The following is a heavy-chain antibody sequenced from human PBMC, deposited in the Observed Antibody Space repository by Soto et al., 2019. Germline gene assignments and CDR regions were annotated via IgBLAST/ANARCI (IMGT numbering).Heavy chain of an antibody. CDR2: ISGSGGST. J-gene: IGHJ4*02. V-gene: IGHV3-23*01. CDR3: AKDRSHCSGGSCRAYYFDY. CDR1: GFTFSSYA. Sequence: GGSLRLSCAASGFTFSSYAMSWVRQAPGKGLEWVSAISGSGGSTYYADTVKGRFTISRDNSKNTLYLQMNSLRAEDTAVYYCAKDRSHCSGGSCRAYYFDYWGQGTLVTVSS. D-gene: IGHD2-15*01.